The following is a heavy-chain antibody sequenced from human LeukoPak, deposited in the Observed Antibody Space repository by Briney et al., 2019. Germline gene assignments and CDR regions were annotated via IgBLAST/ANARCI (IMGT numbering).Heavy chain of an antibody. V-gene: IGHV4-4*09. Sequence: SETLSLTCTVSGGSISSYYWSWIRQPPGKGLEWIGYIYTSGSTNYNPSLTSRVTISVDTSKNQFSLKLSSVAAADTAVYYCARVNRDGSGSYYNLDYWGQGTLVTVSS. CDR1: GGSISSYY. CDR3: ARVNRDGSGSYYNLDY. J-gene: IGHJ4*02. D-gene: IGHD3-10*01. CDR2: IYTSGST.